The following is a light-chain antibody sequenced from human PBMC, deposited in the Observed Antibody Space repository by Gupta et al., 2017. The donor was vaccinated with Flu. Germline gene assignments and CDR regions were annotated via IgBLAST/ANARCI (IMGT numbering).Light chain of an antibody. V-gene: IGLV6-57*03. CDR3: QSYDSSNVV. J-gene: IGLJ2*01. CDR2: EDN. Sequence: NFMLTQPHSVSESPGKTVTISCTRCSGTIASNYVQWYQQRPGSAPTNVIYEDNQSHSGVPDRFSGSTDSSSNSASLTISGLKTEDDDYYYCQSYDSSNVVFGGGTKLTVL. CDR1: SGTIASNY.